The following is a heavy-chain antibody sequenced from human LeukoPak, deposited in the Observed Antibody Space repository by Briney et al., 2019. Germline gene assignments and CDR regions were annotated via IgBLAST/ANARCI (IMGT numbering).Heavy chain of an antibody. J-gene: IGHJ3*02. D-gene: IGHD6-19*01. CDR3: ASVGIAVAADAFDI. CDR2: IKQDGSEK. Sequence: PGGSLRLSCAASGFTFSSYWMSWVRQAPGKGLEWVANIKQDGSEKYYVDSVKGRFTISRDNAKNSLYLQMNSLRAEDTAVYYCASVGIAVAADAFDIWGQGTMATVSS. V-gene: IGHV3-7*01. CDR1: GFTFSSYW.